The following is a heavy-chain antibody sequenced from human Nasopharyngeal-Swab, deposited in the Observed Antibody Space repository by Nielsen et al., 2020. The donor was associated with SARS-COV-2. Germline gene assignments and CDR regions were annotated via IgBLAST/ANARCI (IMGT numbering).Heavy chain of an antibody. D-gene: IGHD6-13*01. V-gene: IGHV3-69-1*01. CDR2: ISSSSTI. J-gene: IGHJ6*02. CDR3: ARASIAAAGTRIYYYGMDV. Sequence: WIPQPPGKGLEWVSSISSSSTIYYADSVKGRFTISRDNAKNSLYLQMNSLRAEDTAVYYCARASIAAAGTRIYYYGMDVWGQGTTVTVSS.